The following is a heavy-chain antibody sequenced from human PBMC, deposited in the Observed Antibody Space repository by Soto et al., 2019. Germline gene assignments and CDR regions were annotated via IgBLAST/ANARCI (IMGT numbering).Heavy chain of an antibody. CDR3: ARDRAHFYESSGRLDL. CDR1: GDSMSNGDYF. J-gene: IGHJ4*02. D-gene: IGHD3-22*01. Sequence: PSETLSLTCSVSGDSMSNGDYFWTWIRQTPGKGLQWIGYISYSGSTFYNPSLKTRLAMSVDTSKNQFSVRLRSVTAADTAVYYCARDRAHFYESSGRLDLWGQGMLVTVSS. V-gene: IGHV4-30-4*01. CDR2: ISYSGST.